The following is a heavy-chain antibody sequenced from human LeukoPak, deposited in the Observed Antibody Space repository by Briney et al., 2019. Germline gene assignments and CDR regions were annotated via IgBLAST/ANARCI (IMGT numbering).Heavy chain of an antibody. CDR3: ARKYYYMDV. CDR1: GGSFSGYY. Sequence: PSETLSLTCAVYGGSFSGYYWTWIRQPPGKGLEWIGEINHSGSTKSKPSLKSRVTISVDTSKNQFSLKLSSVTAADTAVYYCARKYYYMDVWGKGTTVTVSS. CDR2: INHSGST. J-gene: IGHJ6*03. V-gene: IGHV4-34*01.